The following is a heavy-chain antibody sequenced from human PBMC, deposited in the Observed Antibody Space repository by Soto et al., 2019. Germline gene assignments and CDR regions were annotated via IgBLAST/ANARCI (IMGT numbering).Heavy chain of an antibody. CDR2: ITGSGCSA. D-gene: IGHD3-22*01. V-gene: IGHV3-23*01. CDR3: AKVFYYYDSSGYYYFDY. CDR1: GFTFRNFA. J-gene: IGHJ4*02. Sequence: PGGSLRLSCVASGFTFRNFAMSWVRQAPGKGLEWVSAITGSGCSAYYADSLKGRFTVSRDNSKNTLYLQMSSLRAEDTAVYYCAKVFYYYDSSGYYYFDYWGQVTLVTVSS.